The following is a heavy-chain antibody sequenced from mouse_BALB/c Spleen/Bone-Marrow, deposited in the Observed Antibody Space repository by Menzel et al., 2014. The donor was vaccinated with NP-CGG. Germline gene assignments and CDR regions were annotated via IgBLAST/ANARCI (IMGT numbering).Heavy chain of an antibody. CDR3: ARHAYYDQTEVSFVY. V-gene: IGHV5-9-2*01. Sequence: EVNVVESGGNLVKSGGSLKLSCAASGFTFSDYGMSWNRQTPEKRLEWVATISGGGGYTFYADSVKGRFTISRDNAKNNLYLQLSSLRSEDTALYYCARHAYYDQTEVSFVYWGQGTLVTVSA. CDR1: GFTFSDYG. J-gene: IGHJ3*01. CDR2: ISGGGGYT. D-gene: IGHD2-4*01.